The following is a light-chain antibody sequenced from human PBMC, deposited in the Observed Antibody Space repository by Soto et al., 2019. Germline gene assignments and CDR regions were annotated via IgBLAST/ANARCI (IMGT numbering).Light chain of an antibody. Sequence: EIILTQSPDTLSLSPGERATLSCRASQTVSSNYLAWCQQRPGQAPRLLIYGASTRAAGIPDRFSGSGSGTDFTLTITRLEPEDSAVYYCQQYGTLPITFGQGTRLEIK. J-gene: IGKJ5*01. V-gene: IGKV3-20*01. CDR1: QTVSSNY. CDR2: GAS. CDR3: QQYGTLPIT.